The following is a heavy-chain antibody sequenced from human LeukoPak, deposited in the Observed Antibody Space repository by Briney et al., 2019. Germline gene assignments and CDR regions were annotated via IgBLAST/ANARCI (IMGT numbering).Heavy chain of an antibody. D-gene: IGHD2-15*01. Sequence: GGSLRLSCAASGFTFSSYGMHWVRQAPGKGLEWVAFIRYDGSNKYYAGSVKGRFTISRDNSKNTLYLQMNSLRAEDTAVYYCAKDPRGWQDWGQGTLVTVSS. CDR1: GFTFSSYG. CDR2: IRYDGSNK. V-gene: IGHV3-30*02. CDR3: AKDPRGWQD. J-gene: IGHJ4*02.